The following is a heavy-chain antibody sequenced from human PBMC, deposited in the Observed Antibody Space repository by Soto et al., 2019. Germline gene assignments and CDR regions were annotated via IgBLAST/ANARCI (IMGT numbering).Heavy chain of an antibody. CDR1: GYTLTELS. J-gene: IGHJ3*02. CDR3: AIPATPYDQNAFAI. CDR2: FDPDNGET. D-gene: IGHD3-3*01. Sequence: GASVKVSCKVSGYTLTELSMHWVRQAPGKGLEWMGGFDPDNGETIYAQKLQGRVTMTGDTSTGTVYMELSSLRSEDTAVYYCAIPATPYDQNAFAIPAQRTIVTVSS. V-gene: IGHV1-24*01.